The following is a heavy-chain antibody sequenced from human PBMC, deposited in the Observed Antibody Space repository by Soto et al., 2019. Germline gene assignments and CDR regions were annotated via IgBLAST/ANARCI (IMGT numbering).Heavy chain of an antibody. D-gene: IGHD3-16*01. CDR1: GYTFTNFG. CDR3: AGGGNPIDY. Sequence: QVQLVQSGAEAKKPGASVKVSCKAPGYTFTNFGISWVRQAPGLGLEWMGWISAYSGNTNYAQNFHGRVTMTTDTSKSTAYMEPVSLRSDDTAVYYCAGGGNPIDYWGQGTLVTVSS. V-gene: IGHV1-18*01. CDR2: ISAYSGNT. J-gene: IGHJ4*02.